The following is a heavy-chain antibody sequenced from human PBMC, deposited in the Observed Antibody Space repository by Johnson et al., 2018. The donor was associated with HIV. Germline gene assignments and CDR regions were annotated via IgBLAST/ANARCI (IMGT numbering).Heavy chain of an antibody. CDR3: AKGLGGAFDI. J-gene: IGHJ3*02. Sequence: VQLLESGGGLVQPGGSLRLSCAASGFTFNNYVMTWVRQAPGKGLEWVSGISGSDFGPYYADSVRGRFTISRDNSKNTLYLQMNSLGAEDTAVYYCAKGLGGAFDIWGQGTMVTVSS. V-gene: IGHV3-23*01. CDR1: GFTFNNYV. D-gene: IGHD3-16*01. CDR2: ISGSDFGP.